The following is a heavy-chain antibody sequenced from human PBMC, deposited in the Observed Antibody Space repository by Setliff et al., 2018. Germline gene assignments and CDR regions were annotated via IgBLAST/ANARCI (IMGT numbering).Heavy chain of an antibody. CDR1: GDSISTGDYF. V-gene: IGHV4-30-4*08. CDR3: AREVGTSTSSDAFDV. D-gene: IGHD1-26*01. J-gene: IGHJ3*01. CDR2: IYHSGSA. Sequence: SETLSLTCTVSGDSISTGDYFWSWIRQPPGKGLEWIAYIYHSGSAYYNPSLKSRVTMSVDTSKNQFSLHLTSVTAADTAVYYCAREVGTSTSSDAFDVWGQGMMVTVSS.